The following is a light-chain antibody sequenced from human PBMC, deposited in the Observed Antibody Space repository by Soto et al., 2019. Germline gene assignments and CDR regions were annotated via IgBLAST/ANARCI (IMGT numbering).Light chain of an antibody. J-gene: IGLJ2*01. CDR3: TSYTSSSTLEV. V-gene: IGLV2-14*01. CDR2: DVS. CDR1: SSDVGGYNY. Sequence: QSALTQPASVSGSPGQSITISCTGTSSDVGGYNYVSWYQQHPGKAPKLMIYDVSYRPSGVSNRFSGSKSGNTASLTISGLQAEDEADYYCTSYTSSSTLEVFGGGTNVTAL.